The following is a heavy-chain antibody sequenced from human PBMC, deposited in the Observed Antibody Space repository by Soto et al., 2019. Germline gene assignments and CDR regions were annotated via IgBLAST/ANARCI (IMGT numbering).Heavy chain of an antibody. CDR2: ITTSSAYM. D-gene: IGHD2-21*01. V-gene: IGHV3-21*01. J-gene: IGHJ5*02. CDR3: VRSGTARLLRHSWFDT. Sequence: EVQLVESGGGLVKPGGSLRLSCAASGFTFNTYDMNWVRQAPGKGLEWVSSITTSSAYMCYADSLKGRITISRDNAKNSLFLQMNSLRAEDTAVYYCVRSGTARLLRHSWFDTWGQGTLVTVSS. CDR1: GFTFNTYD.